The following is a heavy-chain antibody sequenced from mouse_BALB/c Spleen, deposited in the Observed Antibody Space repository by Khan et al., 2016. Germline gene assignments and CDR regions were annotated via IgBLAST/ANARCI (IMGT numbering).Heavy chain of an antibody. CDR2: ISDGGSYT. Sequence: EVELVESGGGLVKPGGSLKLSCAASGFTFSDYYMYWVRQTPEKRLEWVATISDGGSYTYYPDSVKGRFSISRDTAKNNLYLQMSSLKSEDTAMYYGARDLNEYLDVWGAGTTVTVSS. CDR3: ARDLNEYLDV. CDR1: GFTFSDYY. V-gene: IGHV5-4*02. J-gene: IGHJ1*01.